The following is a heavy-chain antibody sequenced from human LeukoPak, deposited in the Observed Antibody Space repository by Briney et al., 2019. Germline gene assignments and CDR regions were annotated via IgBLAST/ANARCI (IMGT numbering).Heavy chain of an antibody. CDR3: ARAPRYCSSTRCYVGWYFDL. CDR1: GFTFSNYW. CDR2: IKQDGSEK. D-gene: IGHD2-2*01. J-gene: IGHJ2*01. Sequence: GGSLRLSCAASGFTFSNYWMSWVRQAPGKGLEWVANIKQDGSEKYYVDSVKGRFTISRDNAKNSLYLQMNSLRAEDTAVYYCARAPRYCSSTRCYVGWYFDLWGRGTLVTVSS. V-gene: IGHV3-7*01.